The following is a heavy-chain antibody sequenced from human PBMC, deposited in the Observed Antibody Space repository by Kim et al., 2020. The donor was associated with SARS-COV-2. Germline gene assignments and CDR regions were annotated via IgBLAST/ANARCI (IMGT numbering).Heavy chain of an antibody. J-gene: IGHJ6*03. CDR2: IRSKAYGGTT. D-gene: IGHD3-3*01. V-gene: IGHV3-49*04. Sequence: GRSLRLSCTASGFTFGDYAMSWVRQAPGKGLEWVGFIRSKAYGGTTEYAASVKGRFTISRDDSKSIAYLQMNSLKTEDTAVYYCTRDRLDFWSGYTLYYYYYYMDVWGKGTTVTVSS. CDR1: GFTFGDYA. CDR3: TRDRLDFWSGYTLYYYYYYMDV.